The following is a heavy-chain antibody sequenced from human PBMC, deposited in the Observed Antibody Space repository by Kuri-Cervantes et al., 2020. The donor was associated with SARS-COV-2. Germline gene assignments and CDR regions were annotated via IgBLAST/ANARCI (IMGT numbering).Heavy chain of an antibody. CDR3: AGLPSYYYYGMDV. J-gene: IGHJ6*02. V-gene: IGHV4-59*01. CDR1: GGSISSYY. Sequence: ESLKISCTVSGGSISSYYWSWIRQPPGKGLEWIGYIYYSGSTNYNPSLKSRVTISVDTSKNQFSLKLSSVTAADTAVYYCAGLPSYYYYGMDVWGQGTTVTVSS. CDR2: IYYSGST.